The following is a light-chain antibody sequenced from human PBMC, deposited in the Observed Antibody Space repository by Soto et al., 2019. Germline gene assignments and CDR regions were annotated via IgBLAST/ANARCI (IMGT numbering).Light chain of an antibody. Sequence: DIQMTQPPSTLSASVGDRVTITCRASRSISGWLAWYQHKPGSPPKLLISDASTLESGVPSRFSGSGSRTEFTLTISSLQPDDFATYYCQQYDTYWTFGPGTKVDIK. V-gene: IGKV1-5*01. CDR1: RSISGW. J-gene: IGKJ1*01. CDR3: QQYDTYWT. CDR2: DAS.